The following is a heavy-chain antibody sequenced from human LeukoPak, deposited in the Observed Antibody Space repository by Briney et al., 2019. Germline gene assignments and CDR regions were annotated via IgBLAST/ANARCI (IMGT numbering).Heavy chain of an antibody. V-gene: IGHV1-69*13. D-gene: IGHD3-9*01. CDR3: ARGDPGLTGYNNWFDP. J-gene: IGHJ5*02. Sequence: ASVKVSCKASGGTFSSYAISWVRQAPGQGLEWMGGIIPIFGTANYAQKFQGRVTITADESTSTAYMELSSLRSEDTAVYYCARGDPGLTGYNNWFDPWGQGTLVTVSS. CDR2: IIPIFGTA. CDR1: GGTFSSYA.